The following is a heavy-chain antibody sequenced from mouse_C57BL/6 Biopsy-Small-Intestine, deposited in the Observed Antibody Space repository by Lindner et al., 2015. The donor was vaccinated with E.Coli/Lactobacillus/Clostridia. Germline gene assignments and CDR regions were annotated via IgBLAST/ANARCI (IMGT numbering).Heavy chain of an antibody. CDR3: SRGTRLDY. Sequence: VQLQESGPELVKPGASVKISCKASGYSFSLSWMNWVKQRPGKGLEWIGRIYPGDGDPVYNGKFKGRATLTADISSSTAYMQLSSLTSEDSAVYFCSRGTRLDYWGRGTTLTVSS. CDR2: IYPGDGDP. D-gene: IGHD2-2*01. J-gene: IGHJ2*01. V-gene: IGHV1-82*01. CDR1: GYSFSLSW.